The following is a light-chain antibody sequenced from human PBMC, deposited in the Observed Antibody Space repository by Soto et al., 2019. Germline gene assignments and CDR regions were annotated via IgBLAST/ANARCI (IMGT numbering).Light chain of an antibody. CDR1: QSVSSY. Sequence: EIVLTQCPATVSLSPGERVTLSCRASQSVSSYLAWYQQKPGQAPRLLIYDASNRATGIPARFSGSGSGTDFTLTISSLEPEDFAVYYCQQRSSWPPTFGGGAKVEIK. V-gene: IGKV3-11*01. CDR3: QQRSSWPPT. CDR2: DAS. J-gene: IGKJ4*01.